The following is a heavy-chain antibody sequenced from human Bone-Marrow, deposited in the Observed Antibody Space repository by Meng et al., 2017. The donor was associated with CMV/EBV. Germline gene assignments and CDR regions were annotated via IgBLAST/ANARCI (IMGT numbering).Heavy chain of an antibody. Sequence: ESLKISCAVYGGSFSGYYWSWIRQPPGKGLEWIGSIYYSGSTYYNPSLKSRVTISVDTSKNQFSLKLSSVTAADTAVYYCARRAHSSGWPEYYFDYWGQGTLVTVSS. D-gene: IGHD6-19*01. CDR2: IYYSGST. V-gene: IGHV4-34*01. J-gene: IGHJ4*02. CDR1: GGSFSGYY. CDR3: ARRAHSSGWPEYYFDY.